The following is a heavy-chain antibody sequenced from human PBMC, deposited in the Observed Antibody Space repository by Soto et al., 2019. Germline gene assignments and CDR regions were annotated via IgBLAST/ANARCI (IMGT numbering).Heavy chain of an antibody. J-gene: IGHJ6*03. CDR2: ISYSGST. CDR1: GGSISSSSSS. CDR3: ARTYVTDVVVVPASKDYMDV. Sequence: SETLSLTCTVSGGSISSSSSSWGWIRQPPGKGLEWLGIISYSGSTYYSPSLKSRVTISVDASKNLFSLKLSSVTATDTAVYYCARTYVTDVVVVPASKDYMDVWGKGTTVTVSS. V-gene: IGHV4-39*01. D-gene: IGHD2-2*01.